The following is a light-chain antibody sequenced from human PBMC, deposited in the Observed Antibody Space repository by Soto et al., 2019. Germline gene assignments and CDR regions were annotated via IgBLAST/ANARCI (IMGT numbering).Light chain of an antibody. CDR1: QSVRSN. CDR3: QQYGSSPL. V-gene: IGKV3D-15*02. Sequence: EIVMTQSPATLSVSPGERATLSCRASQSVRSNLAWYQQKLGQAPRLLIYGASTRATGIPARFSGSGSATEFTLTISSLQSEDFAVYYCQQYGSSPLFGQGTKLEIK. CDR2: GAS. J-gene: IGKJ2*01.